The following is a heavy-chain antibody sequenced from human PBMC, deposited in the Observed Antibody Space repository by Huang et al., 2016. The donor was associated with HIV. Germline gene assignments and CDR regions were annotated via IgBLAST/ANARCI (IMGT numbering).Heavy chain of an antibody. D-gene: IGHD3-9*01. CDR1: EYTLTELS. J-gene: IGHJ4*02. CDR2: VDPEIGET. Sequence: QVQLVQSRAEVKKPGASVKVSCKVSEYTLTELSIHWWRQPPGKGLEWMGGVDPEIGETIYAKKFQGRVTMTEDTSTETAFMELSGLRPEDTAVYYCATGFDVFFDFWGQGTLVTVSS. CDR3: ATGFDVFFDF. V-gene: IGHV1-24*01.